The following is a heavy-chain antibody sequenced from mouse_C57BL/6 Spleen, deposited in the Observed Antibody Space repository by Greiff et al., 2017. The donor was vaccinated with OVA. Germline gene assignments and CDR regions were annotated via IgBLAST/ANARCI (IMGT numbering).Heavy chain of an antibody. CDR1: GYSFTGYY. D-gene: IGHD1-1*01. CDR3: ASNYGFDY. J-gene: IGHJ2*01. V-gene: IGHV1-42*01. CDR2: INPSTGGT. Sequence: EVQLQESGPELVKPGASVKISCKASGYSFTGYYMNWVKQSPEKSLEWIGEINPSTGGTTYNQKFKAKATLTVDKSSSTAYMQLKSLTSEDSAVYYCASNYGFDYWGQGTTLTVSS.